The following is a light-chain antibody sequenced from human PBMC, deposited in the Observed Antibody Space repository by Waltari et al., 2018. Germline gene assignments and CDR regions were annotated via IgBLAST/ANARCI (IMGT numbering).Light chain of an antibody. J-gene: IGLJ3*02. CDR2: VNSDGSH. CDR1: SGHSSNV. Sequence: QLVLTQSPSASASLGASVRLTCTLSSGHSSNVIAWLQQQPQQGPRYLMKVNSDGSHSTGGEIPDRFAGSSSGAERYLTIASRQSEDEADYYCQTGGHGTWVFGGGTRLTVL. CDR3: QTGGHGTWV. V-gene: IGLV4-69*01.